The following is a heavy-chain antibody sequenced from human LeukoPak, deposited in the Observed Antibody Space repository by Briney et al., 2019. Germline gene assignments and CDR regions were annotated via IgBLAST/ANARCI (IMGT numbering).Heavy chain of an antibody. CDR3: AILLEDYAFSTGSAKDY. D-gene: IGHD3-3*01. J-gene: IGHJ4*02. V-gene: IGHV1-24*01. CDR1: GYSLTQLS. Sequence: ASVKVSCKVSGYSLTQLSMHWVRQGIGRGLEWMGGFDPVDGETIYAQKFQGRVTMTENTSTDTAYMELSSLRSDDTAVYYCAILLEDYAFSTGSAKDYWGQGTLVTVSS. CDR2: FDPVDGET.